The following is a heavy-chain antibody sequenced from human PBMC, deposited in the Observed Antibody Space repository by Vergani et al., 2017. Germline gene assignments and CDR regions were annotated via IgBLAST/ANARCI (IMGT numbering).Heavy chain of an antibody. Sequence: QVQLVQSGAEVKKPGASVKVSCRASGYTFTAYYMHWVRQAPGQRFEWMGWINPNGGGTSYAQKFQGRVTMTRDTSISTAYMEVSRLSSDDTAVYYCANKRGDNWFDPWGQGTLVTVAS. D-gene: IGHD3-16*01. V-gene: IGHV1-2*02. CDR3: ANKRGDNWFDP. CDR2: INPNGGGT. CDR1: GYTFTAYY. J-gene: IGHJ5*02.